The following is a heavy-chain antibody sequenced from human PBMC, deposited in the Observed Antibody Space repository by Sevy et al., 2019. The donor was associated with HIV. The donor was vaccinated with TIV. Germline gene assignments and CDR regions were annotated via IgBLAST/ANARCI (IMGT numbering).Heavy chain of an antibody. CDR3: ARDLADYYYAMDV. CDR2: IYYSGRT. Sequence: SETLSLTCTVSGVSISGYYWSWIRQPPGKGLEWIGYIYYSGRTNYNPSLQGRVSISTDTSKNQFSLKLSSVTAADTAVYSCARDLADYYYAMDVWGQGTTVTVSS. CDR1: GVSISGYY. V-gene: IGHV4-59*01. J-gene: IGHJ6*02.